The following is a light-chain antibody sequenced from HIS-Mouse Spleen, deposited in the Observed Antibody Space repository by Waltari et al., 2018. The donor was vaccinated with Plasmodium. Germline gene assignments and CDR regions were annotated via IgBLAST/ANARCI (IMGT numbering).Light chain of an antibody. CDR1: SSDVGGYNY. V-gene: IGLV2-14*03. Sequence: QSALTQPASVSGSPGQSITISCTGTSSDVGGYNYVSWYQHHPGKAPKPMIYDVSNRPSGVSIRFFGSKSGNTASLTISGLQAEDEADYYCSSYTSSSTRVVFGGGTKLTVL. CDR2: DVS. CDR3: SSYTSSSTRVV. J-gene: IGLJ2*01.